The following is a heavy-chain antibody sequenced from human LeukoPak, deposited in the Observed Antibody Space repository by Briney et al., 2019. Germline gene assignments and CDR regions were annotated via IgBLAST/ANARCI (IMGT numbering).Heavy chain of an antibody. CDR3: ARMSYFDSSLDY. Sequence: SETLSLTCTVSGGSISSYYWSWIRQPPGKGLEWIGYIYYSGSTNYNSSLKSRVTITVDTSKNQFSLKLTSVTAADTAVYYCARMSYFDSSLDYWGQGTLVTVSS. CDR2: IYYSGST. J-gene: IGHJ4*02. CDR1: GGSISSYY. V-gene: IGHV4-59*08. D-gene: IGHD3-22*01.